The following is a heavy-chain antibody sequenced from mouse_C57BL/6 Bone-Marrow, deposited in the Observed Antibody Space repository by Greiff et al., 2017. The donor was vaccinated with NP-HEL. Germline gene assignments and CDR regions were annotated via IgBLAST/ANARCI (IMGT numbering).Heavy chain of an antibody. J-gene: IGHJ2*01. V-gene: IGHV5-2*01. CDR2: INSDGGST. D-gene: IGHD2-1*01. CDR3: ARGDYGKVFDY. Sequence: EVHLVESGGGLVQPGESLKLSCESNEYEFPSHDMSWVRKTPEKRLELVAAINSDGGSTYYPDTLERRFIISRDNTKQTLYLQMSSLTSEDTALYYCARGDYGKVFDYWGQGTTLTVSS. CDR1: EYEFPSHD.